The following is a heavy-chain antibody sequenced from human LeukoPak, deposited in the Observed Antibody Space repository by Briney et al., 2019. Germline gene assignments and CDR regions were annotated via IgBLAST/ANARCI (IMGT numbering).Heavy chain of an antibody. V-gene: IGHV1-69*06. CDR2: IIPIFGTA. D-gene: IGHD5-12*01. Sequence: SVKVSCKASGGTFSSYAISWVRQAPGQGLEWMGGIIPIFGTANYAQKFQGRVTITADKSTSTAYMELSSLRSEDTAVYYCAREGGYSGYLYYFDYWGQGTLVTASS. CDR3: AREGGYSGYLYYFDY. CDR1: GGTFSSYA. J-gene: IGHJ4*02.